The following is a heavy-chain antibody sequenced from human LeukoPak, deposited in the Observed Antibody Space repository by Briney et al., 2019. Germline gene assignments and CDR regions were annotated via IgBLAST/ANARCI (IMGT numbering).Heavy chain of an antibody. CDR3: ARAIAVAGTMDY. Sequence: SQTLSLTCAISGDSVSSKSAAWNWIRQSPRRGLEWLGRTYYRSKWFNEYAPSVKSRVTINPDTSKNQFSLQLNSVTPDDTAVYFCARAIAVAGTMDYWGQGTLVTVSS. D-gene: IGHD6-19*01. CDR1: GDSVSSKSAA. V-gene: IGHV6-1*01. J-gene: IGHJ4*02. CDR2: TYYRSKWFN.